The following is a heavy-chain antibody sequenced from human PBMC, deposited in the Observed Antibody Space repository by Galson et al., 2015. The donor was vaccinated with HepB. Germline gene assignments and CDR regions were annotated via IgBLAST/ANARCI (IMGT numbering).Heavy chain of an antibody. Sequence: SLRLSCAASGFTFYNYWMSWVRQSPGKGLEWVANIKQDGSERYYVDSVKGRFTISRDNAKNSLYLQMNSLRVEDTAMYYCARDGAYYGSGSRYWGQGTLVTVSS. J-gene: IGHJ4*02. CDR2: IKQDGSER. D-gene: IGHD3-10*01. V-gene: IGHV3-7*01. CDR1: GFTFYNYW. CDR3: ARDGAYYGSGSRY.